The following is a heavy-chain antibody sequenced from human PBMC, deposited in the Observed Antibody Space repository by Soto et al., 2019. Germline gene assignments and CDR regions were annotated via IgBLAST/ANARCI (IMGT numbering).Heavy chain of an antibody. Sequence: GGSLRLSCAASGFTFSSYSMNWVRQAPGKGLEWVSSISSSSSYIYYADSVKGRFTISRDNAKNSLYLQMNSLRAEDTAVYYCARDRAAAAGTMDYYYGMDVWGQGTTVTVSS. CDR1: GFTFSSYS. CDR3: ARDRAAAAGTMDYYYGMDV. J-gene: IGHJ6*02. D-gene: IGHD6-13*01. V-gene: IGHV3-21*01. CDR2: ISSSSSYI.